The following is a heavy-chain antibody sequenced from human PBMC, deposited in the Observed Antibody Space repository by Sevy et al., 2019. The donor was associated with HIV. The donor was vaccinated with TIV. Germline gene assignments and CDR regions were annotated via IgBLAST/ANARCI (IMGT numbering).Heavy chain of an antibody. D-gene: IGHD3-10*01. CDR2: INPNDGGT. CDR1: GYLFTGYY. J-gene: IGHJ4*02. Sequence: ASVKVSCKASGYLFTGYYVHWVRQAPGQGLEWMGWINPNDGGTNYAQKFQGRVTMTTDTSISTAYMQLNMLTSDDTAMFYCSRSVYGSGTYLNDYWGQGTLITVSS. V-gene: IGHV1-2*02. CDR3: SRSVYGSGTYLNDY.